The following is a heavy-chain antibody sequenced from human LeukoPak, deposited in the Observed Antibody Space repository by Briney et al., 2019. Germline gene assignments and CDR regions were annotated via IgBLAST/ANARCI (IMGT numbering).Heavy chain of an antibody. CDR2: ISGSGGST. CDR3: AERRDFWSGYYR. CDR1: GFTFSSYA. Sequence: PGGSLRPSGAASGFTFSSYAMSWVRQAPGKGLVWVSAISGSGGSTYYADSVKGRFTISRDNSKNTLYLQMNSLRAEDTAVYYCAERRDFWSGYYRWGQGTLVTVSS. V-gene: IGHV3-23*01. J-gene: IGHJ4*02. D-gene: IGHD3-3*01.